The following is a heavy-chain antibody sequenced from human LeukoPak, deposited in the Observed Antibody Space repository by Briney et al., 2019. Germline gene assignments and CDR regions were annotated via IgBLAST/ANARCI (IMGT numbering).Heavy chain of an antibody. J-gene: IGHJ4*02. Sequence: SETLSLTCAVYGVPFSGYYWSWIRQSPGKGLEWIGEINHSGSTNFNPSLKSRVTISVDTSNNQFSLMLSSVTAADTAVYYCARGRASYDFWSGYLFDYWGQGTLVTVSS. CDR3: ARGRASYDFWSGYLFDY. CDR2: INHSGST. CDR1: GVPFSGYY. D-gene: IGHD3-3*01. V-gene: IGHV4-34*01.